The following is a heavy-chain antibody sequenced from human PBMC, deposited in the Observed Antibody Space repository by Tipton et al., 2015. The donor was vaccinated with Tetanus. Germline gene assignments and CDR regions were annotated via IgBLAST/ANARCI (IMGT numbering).Heavy chain of an antibody. CDR2: ISSGGST. Sequence: TLSLTCTVSGGSLRSGDHYWSWIRQPPGKGLEWLAYISSGGSTNSNYSLKSRITMSRDTSKNQFSLKLASVTAADTAVYYCARRSYCSSSRCFDAFDLWGQGTMVTVSS. D-gene: IGHD2-2*01. V-gene: IGHV4-61*08. CDR1: GGSLRSGDHY. CDR3: ARRSYCSSSRCFDAFDL. J-gene: IGHJ3*01.